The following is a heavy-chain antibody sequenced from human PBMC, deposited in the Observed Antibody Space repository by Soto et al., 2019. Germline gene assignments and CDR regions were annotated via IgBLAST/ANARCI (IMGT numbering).Heavy chain of an antibody. D-gene: IGHD3-16*01. CDR1: GYTFTSYD. V-gene: IGHV1-8*01. J-gene: IGHJ4*02. CDR2: MNPDSGNT. Sequence: ASVKVSCKASGYTFTSYDINWVRQATGQGLEWMGWMNPDSGNTGYAQRFQGRVSMTRNTSITTAYMELSTLRSDDTAVYYCARVHMGAHYFDSRGQGTLVTVSS. CDR3: ARVHMGAHYFDS.